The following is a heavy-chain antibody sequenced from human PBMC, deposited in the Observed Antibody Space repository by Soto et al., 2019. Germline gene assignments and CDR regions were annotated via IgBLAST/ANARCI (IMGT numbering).Heavy chain of an antibody. CDR2: IDPSDSYT. CDR1: GNSFTSHW. Sequence: PGESLKISCKGSGNSFTSHWISWVRQMPGKGLEWMGRIDPSDSYTNYSPSFQGHVTISVDKSITTAYLQWSSLKASDTAMYYCARLSYYNYGMDAWGQGTTVTVSS. V-gene: IGHV5-10-1*01. J-gene: IGHJ6*02. CDR3: ARLSYYNYGMDA.